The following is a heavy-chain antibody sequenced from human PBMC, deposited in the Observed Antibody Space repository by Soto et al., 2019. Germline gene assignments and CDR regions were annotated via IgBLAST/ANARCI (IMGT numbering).Heavy chain of an antibody. J-gene: IGHJ4*02. Sequence: PSETLSLTCTVSGGSIGSGSYYWGWIRQPPGKGLEWIGSIYYSGSTYYNPSLKSRVTISVDTSKNQFSLKLSSVTAADTAVYYCARRYGYYFDYWGQGTLVTVSS. V-gene: IGHV4-39*01. CDR2: IYYSGST. CDR3: ARRYGYYFDY. D-gene: IGHD4-17*01. CDR1: GGSIGSGSYY.